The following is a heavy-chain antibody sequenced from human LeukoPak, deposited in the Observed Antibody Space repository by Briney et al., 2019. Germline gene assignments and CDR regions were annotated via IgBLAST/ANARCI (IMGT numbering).Heavy chain of an antibody. J-gene: IGHJ4*02. Sequence: ASVKVSCKASGYTFTSYGISWVRQAPGQGLEWMGWISAYNGNTNYAQKLQGRGTMTTDTSTSTAYMELRSMRSDATAVYYCARDLRMGYSSGRYSWVTGSSNDSWGQGTLVTVSS. D-gene: IGHD6-19*01. V-gene: IGHV1-18*01. CDR3: ARDLRMGYSSGRYSWVTGSSNDS. CDR1: GYTFTSYG. CDR2: ISAYNGNT.